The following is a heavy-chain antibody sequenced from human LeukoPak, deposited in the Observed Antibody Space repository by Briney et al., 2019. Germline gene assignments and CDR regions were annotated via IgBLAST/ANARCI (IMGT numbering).Heavy chain of an antibody. CDR1: GFTVSSNY. Sequence: GGSMSLSCAASGFTVSSNYMGWVRQAPGKGLEWVSVIYSGGNTYYADSVKGRFTISRDNSKNTLYLQMNSLRAEDTAVYYCARDSSDYGGKGVDYWGQGTLVTVSS. D-gene: IGHD4-23*01. J-gene: IGHJ4*02. V-gene: IGHV3-53*01. CDR3: ARDSSDYGGKGVDY. CDR2: IYSGGNT.